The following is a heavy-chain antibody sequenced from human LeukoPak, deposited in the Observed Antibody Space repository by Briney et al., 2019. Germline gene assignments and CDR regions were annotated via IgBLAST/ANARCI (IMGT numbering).Heavy chain of an antibody. CDR1: GFTFSSYW. Sequence: PGGSLRLSCAASGFTFSSYWMSWVRQAPGKGLEWVANIKQDGSEKYYVDSVKGRFTISRDNAKNSLYLQMNSLRAEDTAVYYCARTFGLHYYYYMDVWGKGTTVTVSS. J-gene: IGHJ6*03. V-gene: IGHV3-7*01. CDR2: IKQDGSEK. D-gene: IGHD3-16*01. CDR3: ARTFGLHYYYYMDV.